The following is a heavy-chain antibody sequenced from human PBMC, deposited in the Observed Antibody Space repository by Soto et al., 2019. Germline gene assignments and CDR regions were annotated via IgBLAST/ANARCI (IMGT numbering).Heavy chain of an antibody. CDR3: AKGGTDQLLFVCSY. J-gene: IGHJ4*02. D-gene: IGHD2-2*01. CDR1: GFTFSSYA. V-gene: IGHV3-23*01. Sequence: GGSLRLSCAASGFTFSSYAMSWFRQAPGKGLEWVSAISGSGGSTYYADSVKGRFTISRDNSKNTLYLQMNSLRAEDTAVYYCAKGGTDQLLFVCSYWGQGTLVTVSS. CDR2: ISGSGGST.